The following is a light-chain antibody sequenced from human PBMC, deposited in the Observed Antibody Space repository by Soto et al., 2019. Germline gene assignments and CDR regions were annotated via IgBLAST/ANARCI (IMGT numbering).Light chain of an antibody. Sequence: DIQMTQSPSSLSASVGDRVTITCRASQSISSYLNWYQQKPGKAPKLLIYAASSLQSGVPSRFSGSGSGTDFTLTISSLQPEDFATYHCQQYNSYSGTFGQGTKVDIK. CDR2: AAS. CDR3: QQYNSYSGT. J-gene: IGKJ1*01. CDR1: QSISSY. V-gene: IGKV1-39*01.